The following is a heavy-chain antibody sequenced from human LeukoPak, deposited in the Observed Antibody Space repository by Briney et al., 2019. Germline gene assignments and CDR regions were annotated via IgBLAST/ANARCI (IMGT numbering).Heavy chain of an antibody. J-gene: IGHJ3*02. CDR1: GYSFTSYW. CDR2: IYAGDSDT. CDR3: ARKSSGYDFDI. D-gene: IGHD3-22*01. Sequence: RGESLKISCKGSGYSFTSYWIGWVRQMPGKGLEWMGIIYAGDSDTRYSPSFQGQVSVSVDKSIYTASLQWGSLRASDTAMYYCARKSSGYDFDIWGQGTMVTVSS. V-gene: IGHV5-51*01.